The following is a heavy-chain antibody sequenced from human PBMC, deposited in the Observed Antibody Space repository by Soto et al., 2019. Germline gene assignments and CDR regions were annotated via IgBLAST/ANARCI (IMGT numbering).Heavy chain of an antibody. D-gene: IGHD3-10*01. Sequence: GGSLRLSCLASGFTFSDYAMTWVRHVPGRGLEWVASLDGAGGSTYYADSVRGRFTIARDNSPNTLFLQMKRLTVDDTAIYYCTAPRDEYGSGVSWFTYGMDIWGQGTTVTVSS. J-gene: IGHJ6*02. CDR1: GFTFSDYA. V-gene: IGHV3-23*01. CDR2: LDGAGGST. CDR3: TAPRDEYGSGVSWFTYGMDI.